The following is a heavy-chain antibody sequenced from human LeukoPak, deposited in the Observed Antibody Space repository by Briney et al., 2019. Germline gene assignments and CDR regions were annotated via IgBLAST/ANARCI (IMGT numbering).Heavy chain of an antibody. Sequence: GGSLRLSCAASGFTFSSYSMNWVRQAPGKGLEWVSSIGSSSSYIYYADSVKGRFTISRDNAKNSLYLQMNSLRAEDTAVYYCARGGSYGDLFDYWGQGTLVTVSS. CDR1: GFTFSSYS. CDR3: ARGGSYGDLFDY. V-gene: IGHV3-21*01. D-gene: IGHD4-17*01. CDR2: IGSSSSYI. J-gene: IGHJ4*02.